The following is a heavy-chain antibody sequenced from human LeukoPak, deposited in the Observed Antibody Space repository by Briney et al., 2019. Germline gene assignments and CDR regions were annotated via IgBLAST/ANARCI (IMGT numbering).Heavy chain of an antibody. CDR3: ARDPYYYDSSGYLNWFDP. Sequence: GASVKVSCKASGYTFTGYYMHWVRQAPGQGLEWMGWINPNSGGTNYAQKFQGRVTMTRDTSISTAYRELSRLRSDDTAVYYCARDPYYYDSSGYLNWFDPWGQGTLVTVSS. CDR1: GYTFTGYY. J-gene: IGHJ5*02. V-gene: IGHV1-2*02. D-gene: IGHD3-22*01. CDR2: INPNSGGT.